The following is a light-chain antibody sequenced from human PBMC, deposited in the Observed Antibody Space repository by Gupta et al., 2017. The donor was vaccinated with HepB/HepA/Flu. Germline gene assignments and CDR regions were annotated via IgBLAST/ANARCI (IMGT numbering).Light chain of an antibody. J-gene: IGKJ4*01. CDR1: QSRSNGF. CDR3: HQYASTPFT. Sequence: EIVLTQSPGTLSLSPGERATFSCRASQSRSNGFLAWYQQKPGQAPRLLIYGASNRASGTPDRFSGSESGTDFILTINRLEPEDFAVYSCHQYASTPFTFGGGTKVEFK. V-gene: IGKV3-20*01. CDR2: GAS.